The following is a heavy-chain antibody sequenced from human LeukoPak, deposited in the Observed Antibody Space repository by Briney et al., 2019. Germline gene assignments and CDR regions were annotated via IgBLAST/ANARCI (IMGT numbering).Heavy chain of an antibody. V-gene: IGHV3-30-3*01. J-gene: IGHJ4*02. Sequence: QPGGSLRLSYAPSGHNFLIFAMLLVRQAPDKGLEWVAFISYDGSNIYYAASVKGRFTISRDNSKHRLYLQMNSLRTEDTAVYYCMRSDSSMPRFDYGGQGTLVTVSS. D-gene: IGHD2-15*01. CDR1: GHNFLIFA. CDR2: ISYDGSNI. CDR3: MRSDSSMPRFDY.